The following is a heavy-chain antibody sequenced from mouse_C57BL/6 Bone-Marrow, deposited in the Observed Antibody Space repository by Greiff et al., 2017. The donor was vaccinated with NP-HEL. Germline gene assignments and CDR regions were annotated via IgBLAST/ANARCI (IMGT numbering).Heavy chain of an antibody. CDR3: AGIYYGNYVAY. Sequence: QVQLKESGAELARPGASVKLSCKASGYTFTSYGISWVKQRTGQGLEWIGEIYPRSGNPYYNEKFKGKATLTADKPSSTAYMELRSLTSEDSAVYFCAGIYYGNYVAYWGQGTLVTVSA. J-gene: IGHJ3*01. CDR2: IYPRSGNP. CDR1: GYTFTSYG. D-gene: IGHD2-1*01. V-gene: IGHV1-81*01.